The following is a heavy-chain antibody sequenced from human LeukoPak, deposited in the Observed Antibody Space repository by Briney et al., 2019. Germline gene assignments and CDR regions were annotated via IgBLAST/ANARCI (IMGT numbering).Heavy chain of an antibody. J-gene: IGHJ3*02. Sequence: PSETLSLTCTVSNGSINTLYWSWIRQPPGKGLEWIGHIYYTGSTKYNPSLKSRVTISIDTSKNQFSLKLSSVTAADTAVYYCARDGYYYDSSGYLDAFDIWGQGTMVTVSS. V-gene: IGHV4-59*01. CDR3: ARDGYYYDSSGYLDAFDI. CDR1: NGSINTLY. CDR2: IYYTGST. D-gene: IGHD3-22*01.